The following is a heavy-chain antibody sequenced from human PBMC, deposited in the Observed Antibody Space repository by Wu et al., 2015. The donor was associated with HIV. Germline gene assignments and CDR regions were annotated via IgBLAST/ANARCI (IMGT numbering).Heavy chain of an antibody. J-gene: IGHJ5*02. D-gene: IGHD3-10*01. CDR3: ARATTMIRGIPNWLDP. CDR2: IIPMFGTV. V-gene: IGHV1-69*05. Sequence: QVQLVQSAAELKKPGSSVRLSCQTSAENFNSISITWVRQVPGQGLEWMGGIIPMFGTVNYAQKFQGRVTITTDESTSTAYMEMSSLRFEDTAVYYCARATTMIRGIPNWLDPWGQGTLVTVSS. CDR1: AENFNSIS.